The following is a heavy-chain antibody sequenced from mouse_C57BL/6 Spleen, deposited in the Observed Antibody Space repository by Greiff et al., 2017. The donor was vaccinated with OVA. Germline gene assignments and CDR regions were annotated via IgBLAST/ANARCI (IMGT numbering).Heavy chain of an antibody. CDR1: GFTFTDYY. D-gene: IGHD1-1*01. V-gene: IGHV7-3*01. CDR3: ARYASYYYDGDAY. J-gene: IGHJ3*01. Sequence: EVMLVESGGGLVQPGGSLSLSCAASGFTFTDYYMSWVRQPPGKALEWLGFIRNKANGYTTEYSASVKGRFTISRDNSQSILYLQMNALRAEDSATYYCARYASYYYDGDAYWGQGTLVTVSA. CDR2: IRNKANGYTT.